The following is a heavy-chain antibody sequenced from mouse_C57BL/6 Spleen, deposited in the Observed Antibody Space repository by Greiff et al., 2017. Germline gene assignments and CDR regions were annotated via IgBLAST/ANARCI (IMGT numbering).Heavy chain of an antibody. CDR2: IYPRSGNT. CDR3: ASSQAMDY. Sequence: QVQLKQSGAELARPGASVKLSCKASGYTFTSYGISWVKQRTGQGLEWIGEIYPRSGNTYYNEKFKGKATLTADKSSSTAYMGLRSLTSEDSAVYFCASSQAMDYWGQGASVTVSS. CDR1: GYTFTSYG. V-gene: IGHV1-81*01. J-gene: IGHJ4*01.